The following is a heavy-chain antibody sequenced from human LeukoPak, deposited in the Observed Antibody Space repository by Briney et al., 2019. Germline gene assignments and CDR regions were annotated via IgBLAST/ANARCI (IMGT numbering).Heavy chain of an antibody. Sequence: GGSLRLSCAASGFTFSSSAMNWVRQAPGKGLEWVSVIYSGGSTYYADSVKGRFTISRDNSKNTLYLQMNSLRAEDTAVYYCAREAPEGSGYGGAFDIWGQGTMVTVSS. J-gene: IGHJ3*02. V-gene: IGHV3-53*01. CDR2: IYSGGST. D-gene: IGHD3-22*01. CDR1: GFTFSSSA. CDR3: AREAPEGSGYGGAFDI.